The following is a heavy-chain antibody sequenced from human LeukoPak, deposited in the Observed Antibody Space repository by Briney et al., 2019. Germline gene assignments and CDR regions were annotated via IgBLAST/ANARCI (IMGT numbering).Heavy chain of an antibody. CDR1: GFTFSSYW. CDR2: IKQDGSEK. V-gene: IGHV3-7*01. CDR3: ARWGYCSGGSCYSFFGGGKYAFDI. D-gene: IGHD2-15*01. J-gene: IGHJ3*02. Sequence: GGSLRLSCAASGFTFSSYWMSWVRQAPGKGLEWVANIKQDGSEKYYVDSVKGRFTISRDNAKNSLYLQMNSLRAEDTAVYYCARWGYCSGGSCYSFFGGGKYAFDIWGQGTMVTVPS.